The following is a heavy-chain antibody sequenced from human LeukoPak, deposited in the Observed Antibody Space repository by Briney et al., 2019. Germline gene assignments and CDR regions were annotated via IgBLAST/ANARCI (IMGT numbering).Heavy chain of an antibody. D-gene: IGHD6-13*01. CDR3: ARGPSIAAAGTTFPFDY. J-gene: IGHJ4*02. CDR2: IYSGGST. CDR1: GFTVSSNY. V-gene: IGHV3-53*01. Sequence: GGSLRLPCAASGFTVSSNYMSWVRQAPGKGLEWVSVIYSGGSTYYADSVKGRFTISRDNSKNTLYLQMNSLRAEDTAVYYCARGPSIAAAGTTFPFDYWGQGTLVTVSS.